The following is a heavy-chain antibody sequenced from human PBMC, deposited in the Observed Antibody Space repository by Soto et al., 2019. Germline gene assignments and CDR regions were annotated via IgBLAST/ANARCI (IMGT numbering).Heavy chain of an antibody. J-gene: IGHJ4*02. CDR2: IYYSGST. V-gene: IGHV4-31*03. CDR1: GGSISTGGYY. D-gene: IGHD6-19*01. Sequence: SETLSLTCTVSGGSISTGGYYWSWIRQRPGMGLEWIGYIYYSGSTYYNPSLKSRATISVDTPKNQFSLRLSSLTAADTAVYYCARVLETDYSGSFDGCLFDFWGQGTLVTVSS. CDR3: ARVLETDYSGSFDGCLFDF.